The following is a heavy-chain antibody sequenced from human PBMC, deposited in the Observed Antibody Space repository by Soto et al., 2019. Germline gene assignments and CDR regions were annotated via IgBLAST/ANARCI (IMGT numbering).Heavy chain of an antibody. J-gene: IGHJ4*02. V-gene: IGHV4-59*01. CDR1: GGSISSYY. CDR3: ARGTEWLPPAPFDY. CDR2: IYYSGST. Sequence: SGTLSLTCTVPGGSISSYYWRWIPQPPGKGLEWIGYIYYSGSTNYNPSLKSRVTISVDTSKNQFSLKLSSVTAADTAVYYCARGTEWLPPAPFDYWGQGTLDTVSS. D-gene: IGHD6-19*01.